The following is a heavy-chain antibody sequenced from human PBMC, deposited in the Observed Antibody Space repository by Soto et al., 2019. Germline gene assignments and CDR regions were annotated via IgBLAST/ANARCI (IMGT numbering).Heavy chain of an antibody. J-gene: IGHJ4*02. CDR3: AKYHLGGAVAVPFFDQ. V-gene: IGHV3-21*04. CDR2: IAARGSGYR. D-gene: IGHD6-19*01. CDR1: GFTFNNYN. Sequence: EVQLVESGGDLVKPGGSLRLSCATSGFTFNNYNMNWVRQAPGKGLEWVSSIAARGSGYRYYAESVKGRFTISRDNANNSLFLQMNSLRPEDTAIYYCAKYHLGGAVAVPFFDQRGQGAQVTVSS.